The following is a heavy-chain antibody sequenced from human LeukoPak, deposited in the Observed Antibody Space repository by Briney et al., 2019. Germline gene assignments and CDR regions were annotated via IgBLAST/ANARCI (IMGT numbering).Heavy chain of an antibody. CDR1: GGSISGGY. J-gene: IGHJ4*02. V-gene: IGHV4-4*09. Sequence: SETLSLTCTVSGGSISGGYWSWIRQPPGRGQELIGYVYTSGSTNYNPSLKSRVTISVDTSKSQFALKLSSVTAADTAVYYCAKSYFDYSTYYSYYFNLWGQGALVTVSS. CDR2: VYTSGST. D-gene: IGHD4-11*01. CDR3: AKSYFDYSTYYSYYFNL.